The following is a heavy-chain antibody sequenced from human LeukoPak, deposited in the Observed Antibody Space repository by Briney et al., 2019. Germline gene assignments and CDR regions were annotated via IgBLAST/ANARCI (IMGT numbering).Heavy chain of an antibody. J-gene: IGHJ4*02. CDR2: IYHSGST. CDR1: GYSISSGYY. CDR3: AREVAAAGREVGY. D-gene: IGHD6-13*01. V-gene: IGHV4-38-2*02. Sequence: SETLSLTCAVSGYSISSGYYWGWIRQPPGKGLEWIGSIYHSGSTYYNPSLKSRVTISVDTSKNQFSLKLSSVTAADTAVYYCAREVAAAGREVGYWGQGTLVTVSS.